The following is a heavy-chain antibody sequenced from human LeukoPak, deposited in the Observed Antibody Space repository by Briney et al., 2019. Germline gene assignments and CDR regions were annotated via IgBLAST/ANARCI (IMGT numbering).Heavy chain of an antibody. CDR2: IYYNGNT. D-gene: IGHD1-26*01. Sequence: KPSETLSLACTVSGGSFRYYYWSWIRQAPGQGLDRISYIYYNGNTHYNPSLRSRVTISLDTSQNQFSLNLTSVTAADTAVYYCARVSMVVGATGWFDPWGQGTLVIVSS. V-gene: IGHV4-59*01. CDR3: ARVSMVVGATGWFDP. J-gene: IGHJ5*02. CDR1: GGSFRYYY.